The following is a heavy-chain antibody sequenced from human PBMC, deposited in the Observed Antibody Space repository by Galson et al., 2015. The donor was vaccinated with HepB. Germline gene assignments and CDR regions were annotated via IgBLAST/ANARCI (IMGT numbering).Heavy chain of an antibody. CDR3: ARERNIAAPAALDS. Sequence: SLRLSCAASGFTFKNHGMHWVRQAPGKGLEWVAVIWYNGSNKFYVDSVKGRFTISRDNSKNTVYLQMNSLRAEDTAVYYCARERNIAAPAALDSWGQGTLVTVSS. J-gene: IGHJ4*02. D-gene: IGHD6-13*01. V-gene: IGHV3-33*01. CDR1: GFTFKNHG. CDR2: IWYNGSNK.